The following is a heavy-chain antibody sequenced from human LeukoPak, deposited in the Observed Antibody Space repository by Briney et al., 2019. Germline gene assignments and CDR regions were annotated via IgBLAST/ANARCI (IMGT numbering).Heavy chain of an antibody. CDR1: GFTFSSYS. D-gene: IGHD3-22*01. J-gene: IGHJ4*02. V-gene: IGHV3-48*01. CDR3: ARDGPGYYDSSGYYYGLYFDY. Sequence: GGSLRLSCAASGFTFSSYSMNWVRQAPGKGLEWVSYISSSTIYYADSVKGRFTISRDNAKNSLYLQMNSLRAEDTAVYYCARDGPGYYDSSGYYYGLYFDYWGQGTLVTVSS. CDR2: ISSSTI.